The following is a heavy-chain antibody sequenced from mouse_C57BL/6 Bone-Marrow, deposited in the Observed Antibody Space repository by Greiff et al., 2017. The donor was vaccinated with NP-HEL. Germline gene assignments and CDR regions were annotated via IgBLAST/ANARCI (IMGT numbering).Heavy chain of an antibody. V-gene: IGHV1-82*01. CDR2: IYPGDGAT. Sequence: VQLQQSGPELVKPGASVKISCKASGYAFSSSWMNWVKQRPGKGLEWLGRIYPGDGATNYNGKFKGKATLTADKSSSTAYMQLSSLTSEDSAIYFCARYEKIYVFAYWGQGTLVTVSA. CDR1: GYAFSSSW. D-gene: IGHD2-3*01. CDR3: ARYEKIYVFAY. J-gene: IGHJ3*01.